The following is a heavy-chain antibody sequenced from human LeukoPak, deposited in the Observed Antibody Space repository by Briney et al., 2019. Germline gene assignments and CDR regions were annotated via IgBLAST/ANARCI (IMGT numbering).Heavy chain of an antibody. CDR2: IYYSGST. CDR1: GGSISGYY. Sequence: SETLSLTCTVSGGSISGYYWSWIRQPPGKGLEWIGYIYYSGSTNYNPSLKSRVTISVDTSKNQFSLKLSSVTAADTAVYYCASGLEMATIAAWGQGTLVTVSS. CDR3: ASGLEMATIAA. V-gene: IGHV4-59*01. D-gene: IGHD5-24*01. J-gene: IGHJ5*02.